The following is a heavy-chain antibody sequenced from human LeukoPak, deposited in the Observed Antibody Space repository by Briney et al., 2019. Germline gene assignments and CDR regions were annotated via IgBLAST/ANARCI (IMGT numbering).Heavy chain of an antibody. V-gene: IGHV3-23*01. CDR2: ISGSGGAT. D-gene: IGHD3-10*01. J-gene: IGHJ4*02. Sequence: GGSLRLSCAASGFTFSRFEMNWVRQAPGKGLKWVSGISGSGGATYYADSVKGRFTISRDDPHNTLYLQMNSLRAEDTAVYFCARGGVDYYGSGTYYLMYYFDYWGQGALVTVSS. CDR3: ARGGVDYYGSGTYYLMYYFDY. CDR1: GFTFSRFE.